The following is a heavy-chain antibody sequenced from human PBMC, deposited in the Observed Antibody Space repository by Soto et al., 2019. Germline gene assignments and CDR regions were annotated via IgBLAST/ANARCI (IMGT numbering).Heavy chain of an antibody. Sequence: ASVNVSCKASGYTFTGYYMHWVRQAPGQGLEWMGWINPNSGGTNYAQKFQGWVTMTRDTSISTAYMELSRLRSDDTAVYYCARDKNGPYYDILTGYSAGMDVWGQGTTVTVSS. CDR3: ARDKNGPYYDILTGYSAGMDV. CDR2: INPNSGGT. V-gene: IGHV1-2*04. J-gene: IGHJ6*02. D-gene: IGHD3-9*01. CDR1: GYTFTGYY.